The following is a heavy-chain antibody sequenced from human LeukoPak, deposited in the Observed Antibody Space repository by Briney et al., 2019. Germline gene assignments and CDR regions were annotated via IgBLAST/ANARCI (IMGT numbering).Heavy chain of an antibody. J-gene: IGHJ6*02. CDR1: GFTFSDYY. CDR2: ISSSGSTI. V-gene: IGHV3-11*01. Sequence: GGSLRLSCAASGFTFSDYYMSWLRQAPGKGLEGVSYISSSGSTIYYADSVKGRFTIARDNAKNSLYLQMNSLGAEDTAVYYCARDQSGSRGYGMDVWGQGTTVTVSS. D-gene: IGHD3-22*01. CDR3: ARDQSGSRGYGMDV.